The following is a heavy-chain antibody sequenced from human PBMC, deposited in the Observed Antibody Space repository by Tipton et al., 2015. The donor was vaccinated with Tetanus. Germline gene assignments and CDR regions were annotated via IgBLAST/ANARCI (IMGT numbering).Heavy chain of an antibody. D-gene: IGHD6-19*01. J-gene: IGHJ4*02. V-gene: IGHV4-61*01. CDR2: IYYSGST. CDR1: GGSISSGRYF. CDR3: ARGGGTSGWYGPKDFDY. Sequence: TLSLTCTVSGGSISSGRYFWSWIRQPPGKGLEWIGYIYYSGSTSYNPSLKSRVTISLDTSQNQFSLKLTSVTAAGTAVYYCARGGGTSGWYGPKDFDYWGQGTLVTVSS.